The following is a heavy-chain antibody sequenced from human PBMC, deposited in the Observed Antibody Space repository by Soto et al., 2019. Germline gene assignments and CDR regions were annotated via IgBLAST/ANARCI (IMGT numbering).Heavy chain of an antibody. CDR1: GYTFINHG. CDR3: ARDFYPLAYYFDP. J-gene: IGHJ4*02. V-gene: IGHV1-18*04. Sequence: ASVKVSCKASGYTFINHGISWVRQAPGQGLEWMGWVSGSNGKTKYAQKFQGRVTTTRETSTSTAHMELRNLTSDDTAVYFCARDFYPLAYYFDPWCQGTLVTVSS. CDR2: VSGSNGKT.